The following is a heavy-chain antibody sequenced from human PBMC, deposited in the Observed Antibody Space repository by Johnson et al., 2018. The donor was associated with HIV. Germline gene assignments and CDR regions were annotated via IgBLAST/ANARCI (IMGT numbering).Heavy chain of an antibody. V-gene: IGHV3-30*03. J-gene: IGHJ3*02. CDR3: ARGGYYDSSGSAFDI. D-gene: IGHD3-22*01. CDR2: ISYDGSNK. Sequence: QVQLVESGGGVVQPGRSLRLSCAASGFTFSSYGMHWVRQAPGKGLEWVAVISYDGSNKYYAGSVKGRFTISRDNSKNTLYLQMNSLRAEDTAVYYCARGGYYDSSGSAFDIWGQGTMVTVSS. CDR1: GFTFSSYG.